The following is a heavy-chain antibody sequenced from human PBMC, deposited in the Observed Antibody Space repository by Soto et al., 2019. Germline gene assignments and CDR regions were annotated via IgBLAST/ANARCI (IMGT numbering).Heavy chain of an antibody. Sequence: QLLHQESGPRRLKASETLSLTCSVSGDSVTSTSSYWGWIRLPPGQGLEWIGSIYYSGTAYYNPSVDSRFTISADTSKNDFSLTVTSVTAADTAVYFCVRRFGESYHVDDWGQGTLVTVSS. CDR3: VRRFGESYHVDD. CDR1: GDSVTSTSSY. V-gene: IGHV4-39*01. CDR2: IYYSGTA. D-gene: IGHD3-10*01. J-gene: IGHJ4*02.